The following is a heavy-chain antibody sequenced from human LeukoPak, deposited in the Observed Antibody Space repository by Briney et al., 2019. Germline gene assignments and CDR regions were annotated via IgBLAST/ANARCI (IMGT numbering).Heavy chain of an antibody. D-gene: IGHD4-17*01. CDR3: ARDPAYGALDY. J-gene: IGHJ4*02. CDR1: GFTFSGSW. Sequence: PGGSLRLSCAASGFTFSGSWMTWVRQAPGMGLEWVVNISTDGNHKNYVDSVKGRFTISRDNARNSLYLQMNSLRAEDTAVYYCARDPAYGALDYWGQGTLVTVSS. V-gene: IGHV3-7*01. CDR2: ISTDGNHK.